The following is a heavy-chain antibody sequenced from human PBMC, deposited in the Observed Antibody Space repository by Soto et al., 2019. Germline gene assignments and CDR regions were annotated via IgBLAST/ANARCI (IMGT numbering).Heavy chain of an antibody. CDR2: IYWDDDK. CDR3: AHRAHYYDSSGQGDAFDI. J-gene: IGHJ3*02. D-gene: IGHD3-22*01. Sequence: QITLKESGPTLVKPTQTLTLTCTFSGFSLSTSGVGVGWIRQPPGKALEWLALIYWDDDKRYSPSLKSRLTITKDTSKSQVVLTMTNMDPMDTATYCCAHRAHYYDSSGQGDAFDIWGQGTMVTVSS. CDR1: GFSLSTSGVG. V-gene: IGHV2-5*02.